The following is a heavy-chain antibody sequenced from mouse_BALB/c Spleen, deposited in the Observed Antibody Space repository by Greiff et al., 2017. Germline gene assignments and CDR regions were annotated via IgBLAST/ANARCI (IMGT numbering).Heavy chain of an antibody. V-gene: IGHV1-54*01. CDR1: GYAFTNYL. CDR2: INPGSGGT. Sequence: VQLQQSGAELVRPGTSVKVSCKASGYAFTNYLIEWVKQRPGQGLEWIGVINPGSGGTNYNEKFKGKATLTADKSSSTAYMQLSSLTSDDSAVYCCAREDYRYADYWGQGTTLTVSA. D-gene: IGHD2-14*01. CDR3: AREDYRYADY. J-gene: IGHJ2*01.